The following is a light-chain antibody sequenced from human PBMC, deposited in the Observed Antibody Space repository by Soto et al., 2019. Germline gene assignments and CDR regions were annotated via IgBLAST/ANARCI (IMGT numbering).Light chain of an antibody. Sequence: QSVLTQPASVSGSPGQSITISCTRTSSDVGGYNYVSWYQQHPGKAPKLMIYDVSNRPSGVSNRFSGSKSGNTASLTISGLQAEDEADYYCSSYTGSSTYVVFGGGTKLTVL. V-gene: IGLV2-14*01. CDR3: SSYTGSSTYVV. J-gene: IGLJ2*01. CDR1: SSDVGGYNY. CDR2: DVS.